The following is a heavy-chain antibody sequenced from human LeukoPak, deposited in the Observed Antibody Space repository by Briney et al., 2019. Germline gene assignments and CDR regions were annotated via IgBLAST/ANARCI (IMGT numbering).Heavy chain of an antibody. Sequence: GGSLRLSCAASGFTFSSYAMHWVRQAPGKGLEWVAVTSYDGSNKYYADSVKGRFTISRDNSKNTLYLQMNSLRAEDTAVYYCARQYQLLYFDYWGQGTLVTVSS. CDR1: GFTFSSYA. CDR2: TSYDGSNK. CDR3: ARQYQLLYFDY. D-gene: IGHD2-2*01. J-gene: IGHJ4*02. V-gene: IGHV3-30*01.